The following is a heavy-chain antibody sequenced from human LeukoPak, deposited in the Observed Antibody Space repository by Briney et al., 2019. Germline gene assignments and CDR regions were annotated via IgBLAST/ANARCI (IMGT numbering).Heavy chain of an antibody. CDR2: ISGSGGST. V-gene: IGHV3-23*01. J-gene: IGHJ4*02. D-gene: IGHD3-22*01. CDR3: TKRGVVIRVILVGFHKEAYYFDS. Sequence: GGSLRLSCAVSGITLSNYGMSWVRQAPGKGLEWVAGISGSGGSTNYADSVKGRFTISRDNPKNTLYLQMNILRAEDTAVYFCTKRGVVIRVILVGFHKEAYYFDSWGQGALVTVSS. CDR1: GITLSNYG.